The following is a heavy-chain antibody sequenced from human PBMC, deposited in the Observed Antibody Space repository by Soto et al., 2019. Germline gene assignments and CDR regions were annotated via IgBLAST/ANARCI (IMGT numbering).Heavy chain of an antibody. D-gene: IGHD3-22*01. CDR2: IYSGGST. CDR3: ANHYYYDSSGYYDAFDI. Sequence: EVQLVETGGGLIQPGGSLRLSCAASGFTVSSNYMSWVRQAPGKGLEWVSVIYSGGSTYYADSVKGRFTISRDNSKNTLYLQMNRLRAEDTAVYYCANHYYYDSSGYYDAFDIWGQGTMVTVSS. CDR1: GFTVSSNY. J-gene: IGHJ3*02. V-gene: IGHV3-53*02.